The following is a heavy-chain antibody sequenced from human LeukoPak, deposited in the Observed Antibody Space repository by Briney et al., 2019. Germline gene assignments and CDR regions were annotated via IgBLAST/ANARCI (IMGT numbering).Heavy chain of an antibody. D-gene: IGHD3-9*01. V-gene: IGHV1-2*02. J-gene: IGHJ3*02. CDR2: INPNSGGT. CDR1: GYTFTGYY. CDR3: ATLYYDILTGYHARAFDI. Sequence: ASVKVSCKASGYTFTGYYMHWVRQAPGQGLEWMGWINPNSGGTNYAQKFQGRVTMTRDTSISTAYMELSRLRSDDTAVYYCATLYYDILTGYHARAFDIWGQGTMVTVSS.